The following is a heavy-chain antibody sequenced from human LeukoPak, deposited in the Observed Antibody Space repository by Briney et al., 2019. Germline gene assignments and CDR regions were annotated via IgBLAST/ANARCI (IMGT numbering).Heavy chain of an antibody. D-gene: IGHD3-10*01. V-gene: IGHV1-2*02. Sequence: EASVKVSCKASGYTFTGYYMHWVRQAPGQGLEWMGWINPNSGGTNYAQKFQGRVTMTRDTSISTAYMELSRLRSDDTAVYHCARDYYGSGSYSFDYWGQGTLVTVSS. CDR3: ARDYYGSGSYSFDY. J-gene: IGHJ4*02. CDR1: GYTFTGYY. CDR2: INPNSGGT.